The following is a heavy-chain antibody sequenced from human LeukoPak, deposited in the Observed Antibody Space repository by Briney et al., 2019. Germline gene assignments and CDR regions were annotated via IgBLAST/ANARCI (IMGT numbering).Heavy chain of an antibody. J-gene: IGHJ4*02. CDR3: AREGTGYYHGY. D-gene: IGHD3-9*01. CDR1: GFTVSSNY. CDR2: IDSGGST. Sequence: GGSLRLSCAASGFTVSSNYMSWVRQAPGKGLEWVSLIDSGGSTYYADSVKGRFTISRDNSKNTLYLQMNSLRAEDTAVYHCAREGTGYYHGYWGQGTLVTVSS. V-gene: IGHV3-53*01.